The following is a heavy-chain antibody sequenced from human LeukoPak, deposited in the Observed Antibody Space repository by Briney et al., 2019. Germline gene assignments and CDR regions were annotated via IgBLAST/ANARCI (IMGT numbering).Heavy chain of an antibody. V-gene: IGHV4-39*01. CDR2: IYYSGST. CDR3: ARHSNSATRSGWYEAPYYFDY. D-gene: IGHD6-19*01. J-gene: IGHJ4*02. CDR1: GGSISSSSYY. Sequence: KPSETLSLTXTVSGGSISSSSYYWGWIRQPPGKGLEWIGSIYYSGSTYYNPSLKSRVTISVDTSKNQFSLKLSSVTAADTAVYYCARHSNSATRSGWYEAPYYFDYWGQGTLVTVSS.